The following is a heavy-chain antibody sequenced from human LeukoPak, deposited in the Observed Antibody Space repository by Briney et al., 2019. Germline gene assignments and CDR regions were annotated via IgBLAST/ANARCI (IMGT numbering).Heavy chain of an antibody. D-gene: IGHD1-26*01. V-gene: IGHV4-61*02. J-gene: IGHJ3*02. CDR2: IYTSGST. CDR1: GGSISSGSYY. Sequence: SQTLSLTCTLSGGSISSGSYYWSWIRQPAGQGLEWIGRIYTSGSTNYNPSLKSRVTISVDTSKNQFSLKLSSVTAADTAVYYCARHIGGSYYSYAFDIWGQGTMVTVSS. CDR3: ARHIGGSYYSYAFDI.